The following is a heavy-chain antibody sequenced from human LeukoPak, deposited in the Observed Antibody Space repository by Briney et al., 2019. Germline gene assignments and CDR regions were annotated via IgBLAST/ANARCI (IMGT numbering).Heavy chain of an antibody. CDR3: ARREQWLVGDDY. CDR2: ISAYNGNT. V-gene: IGHV1-18*01. CDR1: GYAFTAYH. D-gene: IGHD6-19*01. J-gene: IGHJ4*02. Sequence: ASVKVSCKAAGYAFTAYHVCWVRQAPGQGLEWMGWISAYNGNTNYAQKFQGRVTMTTDTSTSTAYMELRSLRSDDTAVYYCARREQWLVGDDYWGQGTLVTVFS.